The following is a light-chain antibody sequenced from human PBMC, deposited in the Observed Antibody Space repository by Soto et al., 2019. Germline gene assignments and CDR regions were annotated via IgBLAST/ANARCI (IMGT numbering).Light chain of an antibody. CDR2: WAS. CDR3: QQYYSPPLT. V-gene: IGKV4-1*01. Sequence: DIVMTQSPDSLAVSLGERATINCKSSQNVLYSSNNKNQLAWYQQKPGQPPKLLIYWASTRESGVPDRFSGSGSGTDFILTISSLQAEDVAVYYCQQYYSPPLTFGRGTKVEIK. J-gene: IGKJ4*01. CDR1: QNVLYSSNNKNQ.